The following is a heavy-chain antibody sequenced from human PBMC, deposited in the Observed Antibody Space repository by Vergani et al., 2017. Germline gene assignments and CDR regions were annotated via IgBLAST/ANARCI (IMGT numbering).Heavy chain of an antibody. Sequence: EVQLVESGGGLVKPGGSLRLSCAASGFTFSSYSMNWVRQAPGKGLEWVSSISSSSSYIYYADSVKGRFTISRDNAKNSLYLQMNSLRAEDTAVYYCARDGWFGESPYFDYWGQGTLVTVSS. CDR1: GFTFSSYS. CDR2: ISSSSSYI. D-gene: IGHD3-10*01. CDR3: ARDGWFGESPYFDY. J-gene: IGHJ4*02. V-gene: IGHV3-21*01.